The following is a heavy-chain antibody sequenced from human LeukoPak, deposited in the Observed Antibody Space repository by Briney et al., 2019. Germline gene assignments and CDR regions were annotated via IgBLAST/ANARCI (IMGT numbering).Heavy chain of an antibody. CDR3: ASEDVDTGDF. V-gene: IGHV3-30*01. CDR1: GFTFTNAG. J-gene: IGHJ4*02. D-gene: IGHD5-18*01. CDR2: ISHDGTNN. Sequence: GRSLRLSCAASGFTFTNAGIHWVRLAAGKGLEWVSFISHDGTNNYYSDSVDGRFTVARLNSQNTVYPQMTDVRPDDTATYYCASEDVDTGDFWGQGTLVTVSS.